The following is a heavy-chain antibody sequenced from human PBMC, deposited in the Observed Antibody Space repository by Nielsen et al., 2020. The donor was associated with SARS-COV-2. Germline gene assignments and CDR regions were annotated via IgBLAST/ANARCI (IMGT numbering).Heavy chain of an antibody. CDR2: ISWNSGSI. J-gene: IGHJ4*02. CDR1: GFTFDDYA. V-gene: IGHV3-9*01. CDR3: AKDLYSSSWYVFDY. Sequence: SLKISCAASGFTFDDYAMHWVRQAPGKGLEWVSGISWNSGSIGYADSVKGRFTISRNNAKTALYLQMNSLRAEDTALYYCAKDLYSSSWYVFDYWGQGTLVTVSS. D-gene: IGHD6-13*01.